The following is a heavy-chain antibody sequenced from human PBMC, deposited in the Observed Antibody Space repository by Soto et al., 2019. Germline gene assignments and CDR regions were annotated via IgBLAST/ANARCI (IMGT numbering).Heavy chain of an antibody. CDR2: MNPNSGHT. J-gene: IGHJ5*02. V-gene: IGHV1-8*01. CDR1: GYTFTSHD. D-gene: IGHD2-2*01. CDR3: ASDMSTT. Sequence: ASVKVSCKASGYTFTSHDINWMRQTTGQGLEWMGWMNPNSGHTNYAQKYQGRVTTTRDTSISTAYMELTNLRSEDTAIYYCASDMSTTWGQGTLVTVSS.